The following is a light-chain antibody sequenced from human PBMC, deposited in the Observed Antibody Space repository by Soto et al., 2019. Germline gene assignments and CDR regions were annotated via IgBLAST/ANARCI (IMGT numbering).Light chain of an antibody. V-gene: IGLV2-23*01. J-gene: IGLJ2*01. CDR1: SSDVGSYNV. CDR3: CSYAGSNSVI. Sequence: QSALTQPASVSGSPGQSITISCTGTSSDVGSYNVVSWYQQHPGKAPKLMIYEGNKRPSGVSNRFSGSKSGKTASLTISGLQAEDEADYHCCSYAGSNSVIFGGGTQLTVL. CDR2: EGN.